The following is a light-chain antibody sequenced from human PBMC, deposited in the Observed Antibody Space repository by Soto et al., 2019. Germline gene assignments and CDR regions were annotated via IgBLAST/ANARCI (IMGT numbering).Light chain of an antibody. Sequence: EIVLTQSPGTLSLSPGERATLSCRASQSVSSNYLAWYQQKPGQAPRLLIYGASIRATGIPARFSGSGSGTDFTLTIRRLEPEDFAVYYCQQYGISRWTFGQGTKVDIK. CDR2: GAS. J-gene: IGKJ1*01. V-gene: IGKV3-20*01. CDR3: QQYGISRWT. CDR1: QSVSSNY.